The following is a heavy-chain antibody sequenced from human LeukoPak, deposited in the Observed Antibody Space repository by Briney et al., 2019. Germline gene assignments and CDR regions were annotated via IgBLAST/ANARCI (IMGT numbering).Heavy chain of an antibody. D-gene: IGHD2-2*01. J-gene: IGHJ5*02. V-gene: IGHV4-59*01. CDR1: GGSISSYY. CDR2: IYYRRRT. Sequence: SETLSLTCTVSGGSISSYYWIWIRQPPGKGLEWIGYIYYRRRTNYNPSLKSRVTISVDTSKNQFALKLSSVTAADTAVYYCARVLGCSTTSCYAAYIDAWGQGTLVTVSA. CDR3: ARVLGCSTTSCYAAYIDA.